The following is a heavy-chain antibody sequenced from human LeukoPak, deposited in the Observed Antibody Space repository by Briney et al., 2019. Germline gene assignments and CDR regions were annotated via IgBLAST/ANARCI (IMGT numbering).Heavy chain of an antibody. CDR2: IYTSGST. Sequence: PSETLSLTCAVYGGSFSGYYWSWIRQPAGKGLEWIGRIYTSGSTNYNPSLKSRVTMSVDTSKNQFSLKLSSVTAADTAVYYCARDSSNWFDPWGQGTLVTVSS. CDR1: GGSFSGYY. CDR3: ARDSSNWFDP. J-gene: IGHJ5*02. V-gene: IGHV4-4*07.